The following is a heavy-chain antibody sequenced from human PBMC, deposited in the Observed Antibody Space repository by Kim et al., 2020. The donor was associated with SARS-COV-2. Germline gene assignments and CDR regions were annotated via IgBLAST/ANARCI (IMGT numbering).Heavy chain of an antibody. D-gene: IGHD3-10*01. J-gene: IGHJ6*03. CDR3: ARAFRGVGAARSYYYYM. Sequence: GGSLRLSCAASGFTFSSYAMHWVRQAPGKGLEWVAVISYDGSNKYYADSVKGRFTISRDNSKNTLYLQMNSLRAEDTAVYYCARAFRGVGAARSYYYYM. CDR1: GFTFSSYA. CDR2: ISYDGSNK. V-gene: IGHV3-30-3*01.